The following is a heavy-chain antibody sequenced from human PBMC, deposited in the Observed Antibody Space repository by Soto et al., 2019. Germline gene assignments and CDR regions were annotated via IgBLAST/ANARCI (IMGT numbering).Heavy chain of an antibody. D-gene: IGHD3-10*01. J-gene: IGHJ3*02. V-gene: IGHV4-34*01. CDR1: GGSFSGYY. CDR2: INHSGST. CDR3: ARAKRSVYYGSGKPGGGAFDI. Sequence: SETLSLTCAVYGGSFSGYYWSWIRQPPGKGLEWIGEINHSGSTNYNPSLKSRVTISVDTSKNQFSLKLSSVTAADTAVYYCARAKRSVYYGSGKPGGGAFDIWGQGTMVTVSS.